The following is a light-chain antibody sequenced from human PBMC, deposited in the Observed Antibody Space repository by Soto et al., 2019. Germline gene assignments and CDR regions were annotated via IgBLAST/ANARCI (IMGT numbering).Light chain of an antibody. V-gene: IGLV2-14*01. CDR2: EVS. CDR1: SSDVGAYNY. Sequence: QSALTQPASVSGSPGQSITISCTGTSSDVGAYNYVSWYQQHPGKAPKLIFYEVSNRPSGISSRFSGSRSGNTASLTISGLQAEDEADYYCSAYSSSVAFVFGTWTKLTVL. J-gene: IGLJ1*01. CDR3: SAYSSSVAFV.